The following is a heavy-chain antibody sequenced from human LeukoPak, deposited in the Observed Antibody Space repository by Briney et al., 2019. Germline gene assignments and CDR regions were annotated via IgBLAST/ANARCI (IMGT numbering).Heavy chain of an antibody. CDR3: AKLGPVFNYYYYYMDV. CDR2: ISSSGSTI. V-gene: IGHV3-11*01. CDR1: GFTFSDYY. D-gene: IGHD3-16*01. Sequence: GGSLRLSCAASGFTFSDYYMSWIRQAPGKGLEWVSYISSSGSTIYYADSVKGRFTISRDNAKNSLYLQMNSLRAEDTAVYYCAKLGPVFNYYYYYMDVWGKGTTVTVSS. J-gene: IGHJ6*03.